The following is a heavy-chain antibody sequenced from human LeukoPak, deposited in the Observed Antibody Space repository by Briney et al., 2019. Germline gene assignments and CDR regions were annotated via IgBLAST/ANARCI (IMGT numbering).Heavy chain of an antibody. V-gene: IGHV3-30-3*01. CDR1: GFTFSNHG. CDR2: ISHDGSSK. D-gene: IGHD1-26*01. Sequence: GGSLRLSCAASGFTFSNHGMHWVRQAPGKGLEWVAVISHDGSSKYYADSVKGRFTISRDNSKNTLFLQMDSLATEDTAVYFCARVDWEGSGTYYFDSWAREPWSPSPQ. CDR3: ARVDWEGSGTYYFDS. J-gene: IGHJ4*02.